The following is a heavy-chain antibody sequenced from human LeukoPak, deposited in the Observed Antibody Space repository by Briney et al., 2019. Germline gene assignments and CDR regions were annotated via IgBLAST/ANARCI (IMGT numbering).Heavy chain of an antibody. Sequence: PGXXLRLSCADSGFTFSRYWMHWVRRAPGKGLVCVSRINSDGTSTRYADSVNGRFTISRDNANNTLYLQMNSLRAEDSAVYYCAREDYSNYILHWGQGTLVTVSS. J-gene: IGHJ4*02. D-gene: IGHD4-11*01. CDR2: INSDGTST. CDR3: AREDYSNYILH. V-gene: IGHV3-74*01. CDR1: GFTFSRYW.